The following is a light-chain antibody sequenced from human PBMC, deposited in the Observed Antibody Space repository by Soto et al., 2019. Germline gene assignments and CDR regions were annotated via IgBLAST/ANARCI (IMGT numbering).Light chain of an antibody. J-gene: IGKJ4*01. Sequence: ILLTQSPSSLSASVGDRVTITCRASQGISSALAWYQHKPGEGPKLLIYDASSLESGVPSRFSGSGSVTNFTLTISSLPPEDFATYYCQQFNSYPPVTFGGGTKVEIK. CDR2: DAS. CDR1: QGISSA. CDR3: QQFNSYPPVT. V-gene: IGKV1-13*02.